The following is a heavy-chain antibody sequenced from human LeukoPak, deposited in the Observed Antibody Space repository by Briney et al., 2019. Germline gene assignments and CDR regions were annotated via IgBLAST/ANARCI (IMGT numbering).Heavy chain of an antibody. CDR2: ISGIGSNI. CDR1: GFTFSNYA. Sequence: GGSLRLSCAASGFTFSNYAMTWVRQAPGKGLEWVSSISGIGSNIYYADSVKGRFTISRDNSKNTLHVQMNSLRAEDTVIYYCATNRDGYNYWGQGTLVTVSS. V-gene: IGHV3-23*01. D-gene: IGHD5-24*01. J-gene: IGHJ4*02. CDR3: ATNRDGYNY.